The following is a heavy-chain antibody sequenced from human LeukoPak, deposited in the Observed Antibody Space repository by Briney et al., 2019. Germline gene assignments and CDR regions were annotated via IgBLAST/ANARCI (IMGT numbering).Heavy chain of an antibody. CDR2: IIPILGIA. CDR3: ASSTVTPSTYYFDY. V-gene: IGHV1-69*04. CDR1: GGTFSSYA. D-gene: IGHD4-17*01. J-gene: IGHJ4*02. Sequence: ASVKVSCKASGGTFSSYAISWVRQAPGQGLEWMGRIIPILGIANYAQKFQGRVTITADKSTSTAYMELSSLRSEHTAVYYCASSTVTPSTYYFDYWGQGTLVTVSS.